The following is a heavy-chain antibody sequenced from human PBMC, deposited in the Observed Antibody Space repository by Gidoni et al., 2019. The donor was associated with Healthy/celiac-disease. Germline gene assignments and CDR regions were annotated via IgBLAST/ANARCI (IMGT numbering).Heavy chain of an antibody. CDR2: IGTAGDT. J-gene: IGHJ6*02. CDR3: ARGGDFWSGYAPYYGMDV. V-gene: IGHV3-13*01. Sequence: EVQLVESGGGWVQPGGSLRLSCAASGFTFSRYDMHWVRQATGKGLGWVSAIGTAGDTYYPGSVKGRFTISRENAKNSLYLQMNSLRAGDTAVYYCARGGDFWSGYAPYYGMDVWGQGTTVTVSS. D-gene: IGHD3-3*01. CDR1: GFTFSRYD.